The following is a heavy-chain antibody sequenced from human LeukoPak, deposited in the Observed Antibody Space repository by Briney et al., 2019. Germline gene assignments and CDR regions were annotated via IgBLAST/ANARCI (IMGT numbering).Heavy chain of an antibody. J-gene: IGHJ4*02. CDR1: GFTFSSYA. V-gene: IGHV3-23*01. CDR2: NSGSGDAT. D-gene: IGHD3-22*01. CDR3: AKSQEDDSSGYYYSNFYY. Sequence: GGSLRLSCAASGFTFSSYAMSWVSQAPGKGLEWVSANSGSGDATYYADSVKGRFIISRDKSKNTLYLQMNSLRVEDTALYFCAKSQEDDSSGYYYSNFYYWGQGTLVTVSS.